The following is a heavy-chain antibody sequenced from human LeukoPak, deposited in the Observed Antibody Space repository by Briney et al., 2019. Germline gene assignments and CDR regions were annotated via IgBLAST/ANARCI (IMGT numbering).Heavy chain of an antibody. V-gene: IGHV3-9*01. CDR1: GFTFDDYA. Sequence: PGGSLRLSCAASGFTFDDYAMHWVRQAPGKGLEWVSGISWNSGSIGYADSAKGRFTISRDNAKNSLYLQMNSLRAEDTAVYYCARAVDSSGYLGRGDYFDYWGQGTLVTVSS. CDR3: ARAVDSSGYLGRGDYFDY. CDR2: ISWNSGSI. D-gene: IGHD3-22*01. J-gene: IGHJ4*02.